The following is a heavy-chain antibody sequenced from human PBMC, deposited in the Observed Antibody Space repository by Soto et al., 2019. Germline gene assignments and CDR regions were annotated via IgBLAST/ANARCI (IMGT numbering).Heavy chain of an antibody. CDR2: ISSTSDKT. Sequence: VVLVESGGGLVSPGGSLRLSCVASGFRFSEHSMNWVRQAPGKGLQWISYISSTSDKTYYADSVKGRFTVSRDNAKNALLLQMNSLRDDDTATYYCARLPKGSLLTAWGQGARVTVSS. CDR3: ARLPKGSLLTA. D-gene: IGHD2-21*02. V-gene: IGHV3-48*02. J-gene: IGHJ4*02. CDR1: GFRFSEHS.